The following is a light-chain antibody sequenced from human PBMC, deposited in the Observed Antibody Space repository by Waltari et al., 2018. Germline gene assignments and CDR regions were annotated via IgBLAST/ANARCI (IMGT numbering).Light chain of an antibody. Sequence: EIVLTQSTATLSLSPGERATLSCRASQSISNSVGWYQQKPGQAPRLLIYDVSNRATGIPDRFSGSGSGTDFTLTISSLEPEDFAVYYCQQHSDFVTFGPGTTVEIK. J-gene: IGKJ3*01. V-gene: IGKV3-11*01. CDR2: DVS. CDR1: QSISNS. CDR3: QQHSDFVT.